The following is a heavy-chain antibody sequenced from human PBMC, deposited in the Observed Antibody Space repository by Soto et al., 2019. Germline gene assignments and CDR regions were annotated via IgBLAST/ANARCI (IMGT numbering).Heavy chain of an antibody. D-gene: IGHD2-2*01. V-gene: IGHV3-33*01. CDR2: IWYDGSEK. Sequence: QVQLVESGGGVVQPGRSLRLSCAASGFTFSSYGMHWVRLAPGKGLEWVAVIWYDGSEKYYADSVKGRFTISRDNSKNTLYLQMNSLRGEDTAVYYCARDLGWPAARFDPWGQGTLVTVSS. CDR1: GFTFSSYG. CDR3: ARDLGWPAARFDP. J-gene: IGHJ5*02.